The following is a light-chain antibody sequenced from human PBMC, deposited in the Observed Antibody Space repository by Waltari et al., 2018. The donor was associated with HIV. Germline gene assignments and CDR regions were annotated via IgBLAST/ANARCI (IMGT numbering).Light chain of an antibody. CDR3: ASWDDKLRGHV. V-gene: IGLV1-47*02. J-gene: IGLJ1*01. CDR2: SND. Sequence: QSTLTQPPSLSGTPGQRLTIQGLGNNFNIGRNFNFVYLQISGTAPNLHLFSNDLRPSCVGDLFSGSRSGASASLVITGLRVDDEADYYCASWDDKLRGHVFGSGTTVSV. CDR1: NFNIGRNF.